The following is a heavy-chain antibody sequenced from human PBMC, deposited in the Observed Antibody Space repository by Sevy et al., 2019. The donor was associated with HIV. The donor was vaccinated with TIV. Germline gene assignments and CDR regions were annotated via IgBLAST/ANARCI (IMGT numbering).Heavy chain of an antibody. CDR1: GFTFGDYC. V-gene: IGHV3-49*03. D-gene: IGHD3-10*01. J-gene: IGHJ3*02. CDR2: IRDRAYGGTT. Sequence: GGSLRLSCTASGFTFGDYCVSWFRQAPGKGLEWVGAIRDRAYGGTTEYAASGIGRFSTSRDDSRIIAYLQKDGRNTEDEAVYYCTGGAVTMVGGIYTVFDIWGQGTLVTVS. CDR3: TGGAVTMVGGIYTVFDI.